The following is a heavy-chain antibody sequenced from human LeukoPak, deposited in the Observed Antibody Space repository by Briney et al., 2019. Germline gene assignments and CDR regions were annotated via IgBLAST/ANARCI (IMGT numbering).Heavy chain of an antibody. Sequence: PGGSLRLSCAASGFTFSSYAMHWVRQAPGKGLEYVSAISSNGGSTYYANSVKGRFTISRDNSKNTLYLKMGSLRAEDMAVYYCAGGGPYYYDSSGSYYWGQGTLVTVSS. CDR1: GFTFSSYA. CDR2: ISSNGGST. CDR3: AGGGPYYYDSSGSYY. J-gene: IGHJ4*02. D-gene: IGHD3-22*01. V-gene: IGHV3-64*01.